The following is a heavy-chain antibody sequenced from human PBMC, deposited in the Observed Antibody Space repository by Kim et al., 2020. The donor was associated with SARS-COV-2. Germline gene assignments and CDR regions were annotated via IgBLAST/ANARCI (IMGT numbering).Heavy chain of an antibody. CDR1: GFTFSSDD. CDR2: IGTAGDT. V-gene: IGHV3-13*04. J-gene: IGHJ3*02. CDR3: ARGGGSGSYSGDAFDI. Sequence: AASGFTFSSDDRHGGRKEKGKGLEWVSAIGTAGDTYYPGSVKGRFSISREKDKNSLYLQMNSLRAGDTAVYYCARGGGSGSYSGDAFDIWGQGTMVTVSS. D-gene: IGHD3-10*01.